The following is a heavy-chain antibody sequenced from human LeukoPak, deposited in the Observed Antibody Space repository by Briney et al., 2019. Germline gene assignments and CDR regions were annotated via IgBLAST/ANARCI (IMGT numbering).Heavy chain of an antibody. CDR1: GGSISSSSYY. Sequence: SETLSLTCTVSGGSISSSSYYWGWIRQPPGKGLEWIGSIYYSGSTYYNPSLKSRVTISVDTSKNQFSLKLGSVTAADTAVYYCARDQRQLSSSGWFDPWGQGTLVTVSS. V-gene: IGHV4-39*07. CDR3: ARDQRQLSSSGWFDP. D-gene: IGHD6-13*01. J-gene: IGHJ5*02. CDR2: IYYSGST.